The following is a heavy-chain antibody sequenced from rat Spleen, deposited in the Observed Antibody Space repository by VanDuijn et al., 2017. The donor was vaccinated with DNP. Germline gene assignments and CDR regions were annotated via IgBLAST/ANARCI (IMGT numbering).Heavy chain of an antibody. J-gene: IGHJ2*01. CDR1: GFTFSDYY. CDR3: ARLFGYDDTYYFPYSFDY. V-gene: IGHV5-7*01. CDR2: ISFDGSST. D-gene: IGHD1-12*02. Sequence: EVQLAESGGDLVQPGRSLKLSCATSGFTFSDYYMAWVRQAPTEGLEWVAAISFDGSSTYYRDSVKGRFTISRDNAKSTLYLQMDSLTSEHTATYYCARLFGYDDTYYFPYSFDYWGRGVMVTVSS.